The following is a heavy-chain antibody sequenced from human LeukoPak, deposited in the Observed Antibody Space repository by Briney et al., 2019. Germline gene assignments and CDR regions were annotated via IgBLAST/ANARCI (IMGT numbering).Heavy chain of an antibody. D-gene: IGHD1-1*01. Sequence: SETPSLTCTVSGGSISSYYWSWIRQPPGKGLEWIGYIYYSGSTNYNPSLKSRVTISVDTSKNQFSLKLSSVTAADTAVYYCARDPSTTHPYYGMDVWGQGTTVTVSS. CDR1: GGSISSYY. CDR3: ARDPSTTHPYYGMDV. J-gene: IGHJ6*02. V-gene: IGHV4-59*01. CDR2: IYYSGST.